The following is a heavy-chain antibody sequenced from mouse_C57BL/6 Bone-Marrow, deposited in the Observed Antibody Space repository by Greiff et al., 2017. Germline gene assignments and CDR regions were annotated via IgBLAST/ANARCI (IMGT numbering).Heavy chain of an antibody. D-gene: IGHD1-1*01. V-gene: IGHV1-18*01. CDR2: INPNNGGT. CDR1: GYTFTDYN. CDR3: ARRGLITTVVAPNYFDY. J-gene: IGHJ2*01. Sequence: VQLQQSGPELVKPGASVKIPCKASGYTFTDYNMDWVKQSHGKSLEWIGDINPNNGGTIYNQKFKGKATLTVDKSSSTAYMELRSLTSEDTAVYYCARRGLITTVVAPNYFDYWGQGTTLTVSS.